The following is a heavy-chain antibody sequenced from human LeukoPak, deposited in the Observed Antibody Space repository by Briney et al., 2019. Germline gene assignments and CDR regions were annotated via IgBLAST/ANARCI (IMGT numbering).Heavy chain of an antibody. J-gene: IGHJ4*02. D-gene: IGHD3-16*02. V-gene: IGHV4-59*01. CDR1: GGSISSYY. CDR2: IYHSGST. CDR3: ARVAKYDCVWGSYRYFDY. Sequence: SETLSLTCTVSGGSISSYYWSWIRQPPGKGLEWIGYIYHSGSTNYNPSLKSRVTISVDTSKNQFSLKLSSVTAADTAVYYCARVAKYDCVWGSYRYFDYWGQGTLVTVSS.